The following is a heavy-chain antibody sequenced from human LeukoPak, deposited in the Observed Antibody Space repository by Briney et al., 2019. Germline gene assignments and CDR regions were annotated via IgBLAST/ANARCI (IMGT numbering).Heavy chain of an antibody. CDR3: AGHWISRDGYHERGMDV. J-gene: IGHJ6*02. D-gene: IGHD5-24*01. CDR1: GGSISSYY. Sequence: SETLSLTCTVSGGSISSYYWSWIRQPPGKGLEWIGYIYYSGSTNYNPSLKSRVTISVDTSKNQFSLKLSSVTAADTAVYYCAGHWISRDGYHERGMDVWGQGTTVTVSS. V-gene: IGHV4-59*08. CDR2: IYYSGST.